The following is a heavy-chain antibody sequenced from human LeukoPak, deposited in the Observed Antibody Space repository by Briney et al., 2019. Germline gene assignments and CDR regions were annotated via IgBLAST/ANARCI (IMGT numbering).Heavy chain of an antibody. D-gene: IGHD5-18*01. CDR2: ISAGSGGRT. J-gene: IGHJ4*02. V-gene: IGHV3-23*01. Sequence: GGSLRLSCVASEFTFTSYAMHWVRQAPGKGLEWVSSISAGSGGRTYYAESVEGQFTISRDNSKNTLYLQMNSLRVDDTAVYYCAKAGSEYSYAYRDYFDYWGQGTLVTVSS. CDR1: EFTFTSYA. CDR3: AKAGSEYSYAYRDYFDY.